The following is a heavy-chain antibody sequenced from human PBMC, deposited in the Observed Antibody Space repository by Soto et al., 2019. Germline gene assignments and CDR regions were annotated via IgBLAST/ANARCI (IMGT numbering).Heavy chain of an antibody. J-gene: IGHJ4*02. CDR3: AYIWSYCSSTSCYSTDY. V-gene: IGHV3-23*01. CDR2: ISGSGCST. Sequence: GGSLRLSCAASGFTFSSYAMSWVRQAPGKGLEWVSAISGSGCSTYYADSVKGRFTISRDNSKNTLYLQMNSLRAEDTAVYYCAYIWSYCSSTSCYSTDYWGQGTLVTVSS. D-gene: IGHD2-2*01. CDR1: GFTFSSYA.